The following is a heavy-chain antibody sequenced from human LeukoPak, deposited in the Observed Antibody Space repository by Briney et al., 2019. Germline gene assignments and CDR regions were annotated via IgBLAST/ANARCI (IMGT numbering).Heavy chain of an antibody. CDR3: ARDHRDYYDSSGPFDY. Sequence: GGSLRLSCAASGFTFSAYAMRWVRQAPGKGLEWVAVISFDGSNEYYADSVKGRFTISRDNAKNSLYLQMNSLRAEDTAVYYCARDHRDYYDSSGPFDYWGQGTLVAVSS. D-gene: IGHD3-22*01. CDR2: ISFDGSNE. V-gene: IGHV3-30*04. CDR1: GFTFSAYA. J-gene: IGHJ4*02.